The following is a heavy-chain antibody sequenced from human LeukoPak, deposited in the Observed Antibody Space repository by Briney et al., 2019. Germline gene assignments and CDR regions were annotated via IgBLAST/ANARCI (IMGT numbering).Heavy chain of an antibody. CDR2: IYSGGST. Sequence: GGSLRLSCAASGFTVSSNYMSWVRQAPGKGLEWVSVIYSGGSTYYADSVKGRFTISRDNSKNTLYLQMNSLRAEDTAVYYCAKGDFTAPAAFDIWGQGTMVTVSS. CDR3: AKGDFTAPAAFDI. V-gene: IGHV3-66*01. CDR1: GFTVSSNY. D-gene: IGHD3/OR15-3a*01. J-gene: IGHJ3*02.